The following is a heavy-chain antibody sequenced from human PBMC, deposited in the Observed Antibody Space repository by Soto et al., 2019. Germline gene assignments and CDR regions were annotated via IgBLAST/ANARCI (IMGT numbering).Heavy chain of an antibody. CDR1: GFTFSSYS. D-gene: IGHD1-7*01. CDR2: ISSSSSYI. CDR3: AREGYNSNYKGDY. Sequence: EVQLVESGGGLVKPGGSLRLSCAASGFTFSSYSMNWVRQAPGKGLEWVSSISSSSSYIYYADSVKGRFTISRDNAKNSLYLQMNSLRAEDTAVYYCAREGYNSNYKGDYWGQGTLVTVSS. V-gene: IGHV3-21*01. J-gene: IGHJ4*02.